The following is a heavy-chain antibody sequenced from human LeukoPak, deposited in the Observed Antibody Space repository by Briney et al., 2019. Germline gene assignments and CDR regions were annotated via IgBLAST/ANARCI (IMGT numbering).Heavy chain of an antibody. D-gene: IGHD6-6*01. CDR3: AKDQAYSSSSEFDY. V-gene: IGHV3-9*01. Sequence: GRSLRLSCAASGFTFDDYAMHWVRQAPGKGLEWVSGISWNSGSIGYADSVKGRFTISRDNAKNSLYLQMNSLRAEDTALYYCAKDQAYSSSSEFDYWGQGTLVTVSS. CDR2: ISWNSGSI. J-gene: IGHJ4*02. CDR1: GFTFDDYA.